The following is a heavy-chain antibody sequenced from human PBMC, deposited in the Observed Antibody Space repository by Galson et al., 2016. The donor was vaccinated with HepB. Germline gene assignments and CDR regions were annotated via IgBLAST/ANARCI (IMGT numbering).Heavy chain of an antibody. CDR1: GLTFGDYA. CDR2: RRSKQDGATQ. J-gene: IGHJ4*02. Sequence: SLRLSCAASGLTFGDYAMSWFRQAPGMGLVVVGGRRSKQDGATQEYAGVVKGRFSISRDDSYSIVYRQMKSLKTEDTAVYYCSRATKLYYYDSSGYGYWGQRTLVTVSS. V-gene: IGHV3-49*03. CDR3: SRATKLYYYDSSGYGY. D-gene: IGHD3-22*01.